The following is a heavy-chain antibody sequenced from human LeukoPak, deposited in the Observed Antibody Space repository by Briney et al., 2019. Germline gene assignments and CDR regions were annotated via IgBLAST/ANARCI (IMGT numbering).Heavy chain of an antibody. CDR1: GFTFSNYA. Sequence: GGSLRLSCAASGFTFSNYAMSWVRQAPGKGLEWVSAFSGSGGSTYYADSVKGRFIISRDDSKDTLYLQMNRLRAEDTAVYYCARVNSGLDAFDIWGQGTMVTVSS. CDR2: FSGSGGST. CDR3: ARVNSGLDAFDI. D-gene: IGHD1-26*01. J-gene: IGHJ3*02. V-gene: IGHV3-23*01.